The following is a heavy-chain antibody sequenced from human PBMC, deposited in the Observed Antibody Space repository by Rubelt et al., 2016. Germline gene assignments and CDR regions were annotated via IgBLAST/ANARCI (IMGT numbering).Heavy chain of an antibody. CDR1: GFTFSDYS. J-gene: IGHJ2*01. CDR3: ARGTLGYLDL. V-gene: IGHV3-21*01. Sequence: EVQLLESGGGLVQPGGSLRLSCAASGFTFSDYSMNWVRQAPGKGLEWVSSISSSSSYIFYADSVKGRFTISRDNAKNSLYLQMNSLRAEDTAVYYCARGTLGYLDLWGRGTLVTVSS. D-gene: IGHD2-2*01. CDR2: ISSSSSYI.